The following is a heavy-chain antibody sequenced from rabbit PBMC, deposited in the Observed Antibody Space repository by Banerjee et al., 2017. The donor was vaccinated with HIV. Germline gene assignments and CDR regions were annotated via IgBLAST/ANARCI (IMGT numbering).Heavy chain of an antibody. CDR1: GFDFSSYG. D-gene: IGHD6-1*01. V-gene: IGHV1S40*01. CDR3: ARVYSGYGYFFNL. Sequence: QSLEESGGDLVKPGASLTLTCTVSGFDFSSYGVSWVRQAPGKGLEWIACIYTGSSASTYYASWAKGRFTISKTSSTTVTLQMTSQTAADTATYFCARVYSGYGYFFNLWGQGTLVTVS. CDR2: IYTGSSAST. J-gene: IGHJ4*01.